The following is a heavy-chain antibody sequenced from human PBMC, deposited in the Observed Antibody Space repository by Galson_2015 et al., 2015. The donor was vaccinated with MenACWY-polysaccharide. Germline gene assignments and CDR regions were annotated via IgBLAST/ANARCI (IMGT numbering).Heavy chain of an antibody. V-gene: IGHV3-23*01. CDR2: SGSGGGL. D-gene: IGHD6-13*01. CDR3: AKVGPRSSWTMGIDY. CDR1: GFSFSANG. J-gene: IGHJ4*02. Sequence: SLRLSCAASGFSFSANGMSWVRQAPGRGLEWVSGSGSGGGLYYEDYVKGRLTVSRDNSNNTLYLQMNNLRAEDTAVYYCAKVGPRSSWTMGIDYWGQGTLVTVSS.